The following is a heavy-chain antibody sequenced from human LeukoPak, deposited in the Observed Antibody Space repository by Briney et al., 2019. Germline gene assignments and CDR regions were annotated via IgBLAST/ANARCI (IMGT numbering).Heavy chain of an antibody. Sequence: ASVKVSCKASGGTFSSYAISWVRQAPGQGLEWMGGIIPIFGTANYAQKFQGRVTITTDESTSTAYMELSSLRSEDTAVYYCARGTTQGYYYHMDVWGKGTTVTVSS. CDR2: IIPIFGTA. V-gene: IGHV1-69*05. CDR3: ARGTTQGYYYHMDV. J-gene: IGHJ6*03. CDR1: GGTFSSYA. D-gene: IGHD1-7*01.